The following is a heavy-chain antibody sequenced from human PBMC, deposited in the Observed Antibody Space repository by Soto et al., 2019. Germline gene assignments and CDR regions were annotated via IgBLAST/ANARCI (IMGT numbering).Heavy chain of an antibody. CDR1: GGSISSSNW. D-gene: IGHD3-22*01. V-gene: IGHV4-4*02. J-gene: IGHJ4*02. Sequence: SETLSLTCAVSGGSISSSNWWSWVRQPPGKGLEWIGEIYHSGSTNYNPSLRSRVTISVDKSKNQFSLKLSSLRSEDTAMYYCAREVLTYYYDGSGYYRGYFDYWGQGTLVTVSS. CDR2: IYHSGST. CDR3: AREVLTYYYDGSGYYRGYFDY.